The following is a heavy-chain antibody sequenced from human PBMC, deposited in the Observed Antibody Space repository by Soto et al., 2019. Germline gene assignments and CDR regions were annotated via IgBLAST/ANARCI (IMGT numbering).Heavy chain of an antibody. CDR1: GFTFSSYG. D-gene: IGHD6-25*01. V-gene: IGHV3-30*18. CDR2: ISYDGSNK. CDR3: AKSRGVRQRYGMDV. J-gene: IGHJ6*02. Sequence: PGRSLRLACAASGFTFSSYGMRWVRQAPGKGLEWVAVISYDGSNKYYADSVKGRFTISRDNSKNTLYLQMNSLRAEDTAVYYCAKSRGVRQRYGMDVWVPGTTLTVSS.